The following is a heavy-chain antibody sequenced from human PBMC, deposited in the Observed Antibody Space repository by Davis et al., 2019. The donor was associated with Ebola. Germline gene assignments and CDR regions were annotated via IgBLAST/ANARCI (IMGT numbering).Heavy chain of an antibody. V-gene: IGHV3-74*01. CDR3: ASTRETYYYDSSGYSTINWFDP. CDR1: GFTFSSYW. J-gene: IGHJ5*02. CDR2: INSDGSST. D-gene: IGHD3-22*01. Sequence: HTGGSLRLSCAASGFTFSSYWMHWVRHAPGKGLVWVSRINSDGSSTSYADSVKGRFTISRDNAKNTLYLQMNSLRAEDTAVYYCASTRETYYYDSSGYSTINWFDPWGQGTLVTVSS.